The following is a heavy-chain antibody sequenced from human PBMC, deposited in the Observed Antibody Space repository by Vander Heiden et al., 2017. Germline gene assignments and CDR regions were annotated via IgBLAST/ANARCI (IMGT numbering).Heavy chain of an antibody. CDR1: GWPFRHYA. J-gene: IGHJ5*02. CDR3: AKGAGFVVATSRYFFPS. D-gene: IGHD5-12*01. Sequence: QVQLVQSGPEVRKPGFSVKVSCKASGWPFRHYAMNWGRQAPGQGLGWLGMLVLDFGSPTYAQKFQGRVTITADESTGTAYMELSNLRSEDTALYFCAKGAGFVVATSRYFFPSWGQGTLVTVSS. V-gene: IGHV1-69*18. CDR2: LVLDFGSP.